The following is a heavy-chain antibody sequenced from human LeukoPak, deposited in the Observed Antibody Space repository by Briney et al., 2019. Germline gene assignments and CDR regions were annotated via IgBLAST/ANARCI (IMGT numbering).Heavy chain of an antibody. CDR1: GGSFSTYA. V-gene: IGHV1-69*04. CDR2: IYPMLGVD. D-gene: IGHD1-14*01. CDR3: AREGSGTSSPMAY. J-gene: IGHJ4*02. Sequence: ASVKDSCKASGGSFSTYAVSWVRQAPGQGLEWMGRIYPMLGVDNYAQRFQGRVTVTADKSTGTAYMELNSLTSEDTAVYYCAREGSGTSSPMAYGGQGTLVTVSS.